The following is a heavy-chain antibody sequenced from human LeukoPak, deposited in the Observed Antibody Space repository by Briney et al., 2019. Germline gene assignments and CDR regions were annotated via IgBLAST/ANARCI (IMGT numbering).Heavy chain of an antibody. CDR1: GYTLTVFA. CDR2: FDPEYGET. V-gene: IGHV1-24*01. Sequence: ASVKLSCKGSGYTLTVFAMHWVRLAPGPGLEWMGGFDPEYGETIYAQNFQDRITMTKDTSSDTAYMELSSLRSEDTAVYHCASYLRASGWLRQDFAFWGPGALVTVSS. D-gene: IGHD5-12*01. CDR3: ASYLRASGWLRQDFAF. J-gene: IGHJ4*02.